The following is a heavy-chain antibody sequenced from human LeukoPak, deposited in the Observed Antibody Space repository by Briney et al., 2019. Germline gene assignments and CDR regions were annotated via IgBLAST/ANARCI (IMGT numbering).Heavy chain of an antibody. D-gene: IGHD3-22*01. Sequence: GGSLRLSCAASGFTFDDYAMHWVRQAPGKGLEWVSGISWNSGSIGYADSVKGRFTISRDNAKNSLYLQMNSLRAEDMALYYCEKPTLYYDSSVFFDYGGKGPLATVSS. CDR3: EKPTLYYDSSVFFDY. CDR1: GFTFDDYA. V-gene: IGHV3-9*03. CDR2: ISWNSGSI. J-gene: IGHJ4*02.